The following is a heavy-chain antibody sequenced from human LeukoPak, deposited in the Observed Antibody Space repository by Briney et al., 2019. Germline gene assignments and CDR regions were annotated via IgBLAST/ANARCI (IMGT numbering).Heavy chain of an antibody. CDR2: FSGSGGSI. J-gene: IGHJ4*02. D-gene: IGHD3-10*01. V-gene: IGHV3-23*01. CDR3: ARRRGVTFGDFDY. CDR1: GFTFSSYA. Sequence: SGGSLRLSCVASGFTFSSYAMSWVRQAPGKGLEWVSSFSGSGGSIYYADSVKGRFTISRDNSKNTLYLQMNSLRAEDTAVHYCARRRGVTFGDFDYWGQGTLVTVSS.